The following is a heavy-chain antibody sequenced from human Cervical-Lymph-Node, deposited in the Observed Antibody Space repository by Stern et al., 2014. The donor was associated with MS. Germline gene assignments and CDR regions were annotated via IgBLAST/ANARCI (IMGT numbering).Heavy chain of an antibody. D-gene: IGHD6-19*01. CDR2: TSSSGSDR. J-gene: IGHJ5*02. Sequence: QVQLVQSGGGLVKPGGSLRLSCAASGFSFSDFSMNWIRQAPGKGLDWVSYTSSSGSDRLYADSEKGRFTVSRDGAKNSVYLQMNSLRAEDTAIYYCARDRIAVDGNWFDTWGQGTLVSVSS. CDR1: GFSFSDFS. V-gene: IGHV3-11*01. CDR3: ARDRIAVDGNWFDT.